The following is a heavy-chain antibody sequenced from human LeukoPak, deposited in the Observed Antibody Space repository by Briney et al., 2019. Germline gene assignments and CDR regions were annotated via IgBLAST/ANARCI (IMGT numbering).Heavy chain of an antibody. V-gene: IGHV3-23*01. J-gene: IGHJ6*02. CDR3: ARVRKGSRGVDSLYYYYGMDV. CDR2: ISGSGGST. CDR1: GFSFSNYA. Sequence: GGSLRLSCVPSGFSFSNYAMSWVRQAPGKGLEWVSSISGSGGSTHYVDSVKGRFTISRDKTKNTLYLQMNSLRAEDTAVYYCARVRKGSRGVDSLYYYYGMDVWGRGTTVTVSS. D-gene: IGHD2-15*01.